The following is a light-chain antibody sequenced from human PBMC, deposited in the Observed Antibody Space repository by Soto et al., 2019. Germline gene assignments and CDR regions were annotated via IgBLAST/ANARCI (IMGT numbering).Light chain of an antibody. Sequence: QSALTQPRSVSGSPGQSVTISCTGTSSDVGGYNYVSWYQQHPGKVPKLMIYDVSQRPSGVPDRFSGSRSANTASLTISGLQPDDEADYYCCSYAGTYTWVFGGGTQLTVL. CDR2: DVS. V-gene: IGLV2-11*01. CDR3: CSYAGTYTWV. CDR1: SSDVGGYNY. J-gene: IGLJ3*02.